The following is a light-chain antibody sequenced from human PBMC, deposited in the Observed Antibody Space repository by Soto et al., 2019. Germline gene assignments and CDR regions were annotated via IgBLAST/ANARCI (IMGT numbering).Light chain of an antibody. CDR3: QKYNGTPWT. CDR2: AAS. J-gene: IGKJ1*01. CDR1: QGFSNY. V-gene: IGKV1-27*01. Sequence: IQMTQSPSSLSASVGDRVTITCRASQGFSNYLAWYQQKPGKVPKLLIYAASTLQSGVPSRFSGSGSGSDFTLTISSLQPEDAATYYCQKYNGTPWTFGQGTKVDIK.